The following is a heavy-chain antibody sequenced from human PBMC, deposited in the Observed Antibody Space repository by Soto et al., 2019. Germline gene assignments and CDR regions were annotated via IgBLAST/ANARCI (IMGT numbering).Heavy chain of an antibody. V-gene: IGHV3-30*18. CDR1: GFTFSSYG. CDR2: ISYDGSNK. CDR3: AKDQVGATSVVSYFDY. Sequence: QVQLVESGGGVVQPGRSLRLSCAASGFTFSSYGMHWVRQAPGKGLEWVAVISYDGSNKYYADSVKGRFTISRDNSKNTLYLQMNSLRAEDTAVYYCAKDQVGATSVVSYFDYWGQGTLVTVSS. J-gene: IGHJ4*02. D-gene: IGHD1-26*01.